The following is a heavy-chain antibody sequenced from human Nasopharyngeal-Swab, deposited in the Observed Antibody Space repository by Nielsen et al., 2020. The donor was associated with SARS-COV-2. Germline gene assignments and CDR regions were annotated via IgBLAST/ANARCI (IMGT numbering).Heavy chain of an antibody. D-gene: IGHD2-15*01. CDR1: GYTFTSYG. J-gene: IGHJ6*02. V-gene: IGHV1-18*04. Sequence: ASVKVSCKASGYTFTSYGISWVRQAPGQGLEWMGWISAYNGNTNYAQKLQGRVTMTTDTSTSTAYMELRSLRSDDTAVYYCARIGYCSGGSCYDVVLPLFYGMDVWGQGTTVTVSS. CDR3: ARIGYCSGGSCYDVVLPLFYGMDV. CDR2: ISAYNGNT.